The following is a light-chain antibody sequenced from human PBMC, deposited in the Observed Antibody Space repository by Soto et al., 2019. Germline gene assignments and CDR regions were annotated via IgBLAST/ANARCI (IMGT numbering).Light chain of an antibody. Sequence: QSALTQPRSVSGSPGQSVTISCTGTSSDVGGYDFVSWYQQHPGKAPKLMISDVSKRPSGVPDRFSGSKSGNTASLTISGLQAEDEADYYCCSYAGDLALFGGETNVTVL. J-gene: IGLJ2*01. CDR2: DVS. CDR3: CSYAGDLAL. V-gene: IGLV2-11*01. CDR1: SSDVGGYDF.